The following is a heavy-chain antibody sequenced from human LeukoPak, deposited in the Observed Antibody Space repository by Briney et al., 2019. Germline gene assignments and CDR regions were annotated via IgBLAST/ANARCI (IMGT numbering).Heavy chain of an antibody. Sequence: GRSLRLSCAASGFTFSSYAMSWVRQAPGKGLEWVSAISASGGSTYYADSVKGRFTISRDNSKNTLYLQMNSLRAEDTAVYYCAKPPTNYGDYRYYFDYWGQGTLVTVSS. D-gene: IGHD4-17*01. CDR2: ISASGGST. V-gene: IGHV3-23*01. CDR3: AKPPTNYGDYRYYFDY. CDR1: GFTFSSYA. J-gene: IGHJ4*02.